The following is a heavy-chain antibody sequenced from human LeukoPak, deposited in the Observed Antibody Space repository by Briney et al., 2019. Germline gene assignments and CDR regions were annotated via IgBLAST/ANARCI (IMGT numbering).Heavy chain of an antibody. D-gene: IGHD5-24*01. J-gene: IGHJ4*02. CDR3: ARLRRREGRDGYNWDY. CDR2: IYSGGST. V-gene: IGHV3-66*04. CDR1: GFTVSSNY. Sequence: GGSLRLSCAASGFTVSSNYMSWVRQAPGKGLEWVSVIYSGGSTYYADSVKGRFTISRDNAKNSLYLQMNSLRAEDTAVYYCARLRRREGRDGYNWDYWGQGTLVTVSS.